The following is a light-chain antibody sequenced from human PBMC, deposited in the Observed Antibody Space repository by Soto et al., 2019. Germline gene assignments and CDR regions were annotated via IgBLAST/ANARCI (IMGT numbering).Light chain of an antibody. CDR1: QSVGTY. V-gene: IGKV3-11*01. J-gene: IGKJ5*01. CDR2: DAS. Sequence: ETVLTQSPATLSLSPGERATLSCRASQSVGTYLAWYQQKPGQAPRLLIYDASNRATGIPARFSGSGSGTDFTLTISSLEPEDFAVYYCRQLSNWPPITFGQGTRLEIK. CDR3: RQLSNWPPIT.